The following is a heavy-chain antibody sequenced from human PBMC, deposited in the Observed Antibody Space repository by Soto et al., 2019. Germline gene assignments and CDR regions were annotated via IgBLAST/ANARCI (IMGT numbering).Heavy chain of an antibody. J-gene: IGHJ4*02. Sequence: QVQLVQSGAEEKKPGASVKVSCKASGYTFTGYAMHWVRQAPGQRLEWMGWINAGNGNTKYSQKSQGRVTITRDTSASTAYMELSSLRSEDTAVYSCARAVAVAADFDYWGQGTLVTVSS. D-gene: IGHD6-19*01. CDR3: ARAVAVAADFDY. V-gene: IGHV1-3*05. CDR2: INAGNGNT. CDR1: GYTFTGYA.